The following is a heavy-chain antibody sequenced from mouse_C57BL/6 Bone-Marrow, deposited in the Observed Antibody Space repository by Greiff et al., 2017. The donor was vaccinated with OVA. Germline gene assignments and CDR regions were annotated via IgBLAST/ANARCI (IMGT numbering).Heavy chain of an antibody. Sequence: VKLQESGAELVRPGASVTLSCKASGYTFTDYEMHWVKQTPVHGLEWIGAIDPETGGTAYNQKFKGKAILTADKSSSTAYMELRSLTSEDSAVYYCTRKEYGRAWFAYWGQGTLVTVSA. D-gene: IGHD1-1*01. J-gene: IGHJ3*01. CDR1: GYTFTDYE. CDR2: IDPETGGT. V-gene: IGHV1-15*01. CDR3: TRKEYGRAWFAY.